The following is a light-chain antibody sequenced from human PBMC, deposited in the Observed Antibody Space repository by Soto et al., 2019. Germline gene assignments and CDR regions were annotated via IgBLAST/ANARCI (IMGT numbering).Light chain of an antibody. CDR3: QRYGSSGT. Sequence: EIVLTQSPVTLSLSPGEEATLSCRASQSVTTRYLAWYQQKPGQAPRLLIYGASNRATGIPDRFSGSGSGTDFTLTISRLEPEDFAVYYCQRYGSSGTFGQGTKVDIK. CDR1: QSVTTRY. CDR2: GAS. J-gene: IGKJ1*01. V-gene: IGKV3-20*01.